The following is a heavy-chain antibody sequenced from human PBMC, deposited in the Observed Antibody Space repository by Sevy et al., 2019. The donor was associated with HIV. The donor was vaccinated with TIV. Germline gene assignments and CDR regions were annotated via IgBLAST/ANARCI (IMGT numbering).Heavy chain of an antibody. V-gene: IGHV3-48*02. CDR1: GFIFSGYS. CDR2: ISSSSDII. Sequence: GGSLRLSCAVSGFIFSGYSMNWVRQAPGKGLEWVSYISSSSDIIYYAHSVKGRFTISRDNARNSLYLQMNSLRDEDTAVYYCVRTIAAAETFDYWGQGALVTVSS. D-gene: IGHD6-25*01. J-gene: IGHJ4*02. CDR3: VRTIAAAETFDY.